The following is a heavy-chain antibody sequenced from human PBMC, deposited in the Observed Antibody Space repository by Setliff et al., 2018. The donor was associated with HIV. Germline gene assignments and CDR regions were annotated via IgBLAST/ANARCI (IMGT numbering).Heavy chain of an antibody. V-gene: IGHV4-61*09. CDR1: GGSISSGGHY. CDR3: ARAREGWKPFAFDY. D-gene: IGHD1-1*01. Sequence: SETLSLPCTVSGGSISSGGHYWNWIRQPAGRGLEWIGHVYTSGSASYNPSLKSRVTMSLDTSKNQFSLNLNSVTAADAAVYFCARAREGWKPFAFDYWGQGTLVTSPQ. J-gene: IGHJ4*02. CDR2: VYTSGSA.